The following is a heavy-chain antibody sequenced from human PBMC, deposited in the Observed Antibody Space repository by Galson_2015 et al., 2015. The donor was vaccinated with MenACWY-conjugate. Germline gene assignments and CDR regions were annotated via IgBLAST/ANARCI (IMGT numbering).Heavy chain of an antibody. D-gene: IGHD4-23*01. CDR3: ARDSSGGGKVPYSYYSGMYS. CDR2: IIPIFGTA. Sequence: SVKVSCKASGGTFSSYAISWVRQAPGQGLEWMGGIIPIFGTANYAQKFQGRVTITADESTSTAYMELSSLRSEDTAVYYCARDSSGGGKVPYSYYSGMYSWGQGTTVTVSS. V-gene: IGHV1-69*13. J-gene: IGHJ6*02. CDR1: GGTFSSYA.